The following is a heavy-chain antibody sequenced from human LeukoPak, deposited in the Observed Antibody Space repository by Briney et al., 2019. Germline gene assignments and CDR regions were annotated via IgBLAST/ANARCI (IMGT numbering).Heavy chain of an antibody. D-gene: IGHD3-10*01. V-gene: IGHV3-33*01. J-gene: IGHJ6*02. CDR3: ARDQYSYGSGTYSSADV. Sequence: GGSLRLSCAASGFTFRNYGLHWVRQAPGKGLEWVAGVRYDENNEFYGNSVKGRFTISGDSSKNTLYLQMNSLRAEDTAVYYCARDQYSYGSGTYSSADVWGQGTTVTVSS. CDR1: GFTFRNYG. CDR2: VRYDENNE.